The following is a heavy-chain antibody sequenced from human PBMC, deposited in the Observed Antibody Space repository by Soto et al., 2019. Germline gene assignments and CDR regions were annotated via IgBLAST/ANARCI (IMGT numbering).Heavy chain of an antibody. CDR2: IIPIFGTT. D-gene: IGHD2-21*02. Sequence: QVQLVQSGAEVKMPGSSVKVSCKASGGTFNSYAIDWVRQAPGQGLEWMGGIIPIFGTTNYPQKLQGRVKLTADESTRTAYMELSTLRSEDTAVYYCARGMVTGSEYNYYYYGMDVWGQGTTVTVSS. J-gene: IGHJ6*02. V-gene: IGHV1-69*12. CDR1: GGTFNSYA. CDR3: ARGMVTGSEYNYYYYGMDV.